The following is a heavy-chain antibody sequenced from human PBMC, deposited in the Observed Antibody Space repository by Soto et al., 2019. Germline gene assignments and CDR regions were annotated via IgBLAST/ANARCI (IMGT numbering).Heavy chain of an antibody. Sequence: QITLKESGPRLVKPTQTLTLTCTFSGFSLSTSGVGVGWIRQPPGKALEWLALIYWDDDKRYSPSLESRLTITKDTSKNQVVRTMTNMDPVDTATYYCAHTVQPRIIDYWGQGTLVTVSS. CDR2: IYWDDDK. CDR1: GFSLSTSGVG. J-gene: IGHJ4*02. D-gene: IGHD4-17*01. CDR3: AHTVQPRIIDY. V-gene: IGHV2-5*02.